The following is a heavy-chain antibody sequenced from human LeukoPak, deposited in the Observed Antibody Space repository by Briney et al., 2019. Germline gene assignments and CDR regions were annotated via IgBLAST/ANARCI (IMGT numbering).Heavy chain of an antibody. J-gene: IGHJ4*02. CDR3: ARWGSIAVARFDY. CDR2: IYYTGST. D-gene: IGHD6-6*01. V-gene: IGHV4-59*01. Sequence: SETLSLTCTVSGGSISSYYWSWIRQPPGKGLEWIGYIYYTGSTNYNPSLTSRVNISVDTSMNQFSLNLTSVTAADTAVYYCARWGSIAVARFDYWGQGTLVTVSS. CDR1: GGSISSYY.